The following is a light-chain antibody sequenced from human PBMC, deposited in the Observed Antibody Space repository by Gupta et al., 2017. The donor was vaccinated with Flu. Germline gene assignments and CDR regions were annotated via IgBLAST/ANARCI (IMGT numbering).Light chain of an antibody. V-gene: IGKV3-20*01. CDR2: GAS. CDR3: QQYGSSSYT. Sequence: EIVLTQSPGTLSLSPGERATLSCRASQSVSSSYLAWYQKKPGQAPRLLIYGASSRATGIPDRFSGSGSGTDFTLTISRLEPEDFAEYYCQQYGSSSYTFGQGTKLEIK. CDR1: QSVSSSY. J-gene: IGKJ2*01.